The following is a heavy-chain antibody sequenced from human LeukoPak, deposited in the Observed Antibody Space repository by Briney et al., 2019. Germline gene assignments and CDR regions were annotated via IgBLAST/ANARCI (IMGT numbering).Heavy chain of an antibody. J-gene: IGHJ5*02. Sequence: GGSLRLSCAASGFTFSSYAMHWVRQAPGKGLEWVAVISYDGSNKYYADSVKGRFTISRDNSKNTLYLQMNSLRAEDTAVYYCARDYGATITFSGYNWFDPWGQGTLVTVSS. D-gene: IGHD5-12*01. CDR1: GFTFSSYA. CDR3: ARDYGATITFSGYNWFDP. CDR2: ISYDGSNK. V-gene: IGHV3-30-3*01.